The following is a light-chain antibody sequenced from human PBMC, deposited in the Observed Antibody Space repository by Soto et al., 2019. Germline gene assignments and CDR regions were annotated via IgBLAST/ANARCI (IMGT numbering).Light chain of an antibody. CDR1: KAIGSS. CDR2: GGS. CDR3: QQLNSYPLT. J-gene: IGKJ4*01. V-gene: IGKV1-9*01. Sequence: QLTQSPSSLAASVGDSVTITCRASKAIGSSFAWYQQKPGKVPEVLISGGSTWQNGVPSRFSGSGSGTDFTLTISSLQPEDFATYSCQQLNSYPLTFGGGTKVDIK.